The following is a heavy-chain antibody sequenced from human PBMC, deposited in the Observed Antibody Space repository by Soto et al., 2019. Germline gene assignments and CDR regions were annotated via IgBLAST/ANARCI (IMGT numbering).Heavy chain of an antibody. CDR3: ARDLRHSRLPGLDV. V-gene: IGHV3-48*03. D-gene: IGHD2-15*01. Sequence: GGSLRLSCSASRFSFSYYEMSWVRQAAGKGLEWVSYINSGGSVAYYADSAKGRFTISRDNAKNTLYLQMNGLRSEDTAVYYCARDLRHSRLPGLDVWGQGTTVTVSS. CDR2: INSGGSVA. CDR1: RFSFSYYE. J-gene: IGHJ6*02.